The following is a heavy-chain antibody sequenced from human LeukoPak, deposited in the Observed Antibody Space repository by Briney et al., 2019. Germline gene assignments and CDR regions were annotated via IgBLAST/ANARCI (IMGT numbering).Heavy chain of an antibody. D-gene: IGHD3-10*01. J-gene: IGHJ4*02. Sequence: GGSLRLSCAASGFTFSSYVMIWVRQAPGKGLEWVSGITGIAGGGSTYYADSVKGRFTISRDNSKNTLYVQMNNLRPEDTAVYYCAKSVDSGTYYNSDCWGQGTLVTVSS. V-gene: IGHV3-23*01. CDR2: ITGIAGGGST. CDR3: AKSVDSGTYYNSDC. CDR1: GFTFSSYV.